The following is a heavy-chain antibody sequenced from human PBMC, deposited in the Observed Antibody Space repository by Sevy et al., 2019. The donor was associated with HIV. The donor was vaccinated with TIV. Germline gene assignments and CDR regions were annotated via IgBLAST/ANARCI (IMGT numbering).Heavy chain of an antibody. CDR1: GFTFSNAW. V-gene: IGHV3-15*01. Sequence: GGSLRLSCAVSGFTFSNAWMNWVRQAPGTGLQWVGLIKSKIDGETTDYAAPVKGRFTISRDDSTNTLYLQMNSLKTEDTGVYYCATAPGYYDSAPFDYWGPGTLVTVSS. J-gene: IGHJ4*02. CDR3: ATAPGYYDSAPFDY. D-gene: IGHD3-22*01. CDR2: IKSKIDGETT.